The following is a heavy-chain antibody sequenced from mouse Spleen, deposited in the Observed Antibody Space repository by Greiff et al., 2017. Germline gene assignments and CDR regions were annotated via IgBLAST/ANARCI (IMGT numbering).Heavy chain of an antibody. D-gene: IGHD1-1*01. CDR2: ISYDGSN. V-gene: IGHV3-6*01. J-gene: IGHJ3*01. Sequence: EVKLMESGPGLVKPSQSLSLTCSVTGYSITSGYYWNWIRQFPGNKLEWMGYISYDGSNNYNPSLKNRISITRDTSKNQFFLKLNSVTTEDTATYYCARGRNYYGSSPAWFAYWGQGTLVTVSA. CDR3: ARGRNYYGSSPAWFAY. CDR1: GYSITSGYY.